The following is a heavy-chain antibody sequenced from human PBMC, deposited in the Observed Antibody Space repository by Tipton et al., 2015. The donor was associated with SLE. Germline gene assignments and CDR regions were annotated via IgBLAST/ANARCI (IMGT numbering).Heavy chain of an antibody. CDR3: ARDDEASRDGYNAGY. CDR1: GGSVSSGSYY. Sequence: TLSLTCTVSGGSVSSGSYYWSWIRQPPGKGLEWIGYIYYSGSTNYNPSLKSRVTISVGTSKNQFSLKLSSVTAADTAVYYCARDDEASRDGYNAGYWGQGTLVTVSS. J-gene: IGHJ4*02. CDR2: IYYSGST. D-gene: IGHD5-24*01. V-gene: IGHV4-61*01.